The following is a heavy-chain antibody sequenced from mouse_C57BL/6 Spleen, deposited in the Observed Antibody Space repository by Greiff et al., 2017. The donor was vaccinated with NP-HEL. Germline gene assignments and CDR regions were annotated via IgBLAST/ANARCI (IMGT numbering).Heavy chain of an antibody. CDR3: ARSSGTRVAY. D-gene: IGHD4-1*01. J-gene: IGHJ3*01. CDR1: GYTFTEYT. V-gene: IGHV1-62-2*01. CDR2: FYPGSGSI. Sequence: VKLQESGAELVKPGASVKLSCKASGYTFTEYTIHWVKQRSGQGLEWIGWFYPGSGSIKYNEKFKDKATLTVDTSSSTAYMQLSSLTSEDSAVYYCARSSGTRVAYWGQGTLVTVSA.